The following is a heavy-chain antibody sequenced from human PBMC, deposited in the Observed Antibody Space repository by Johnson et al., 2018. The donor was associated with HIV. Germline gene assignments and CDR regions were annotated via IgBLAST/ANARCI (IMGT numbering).Heavy chain of an antibody. D-gene: IGHD3-10*01. CDR2: ISYGGNEK. Sequence: QVQLVESGGSVVRPGGSLRLSCAASGFTFDDYGMSWVRQAPGKGLEWVAIISYGGNEKYYADSVKGRFTISRDDSKNTLLLQMKSLRAEDTAVYFCARKSGINFDAFDIWGQGTLVIVSS. J-gene: IGHJ3*02. CDR3: ARKSGINFDAFDI. CDR1: GFTFDDYG. V-gene: IGHV3-30*03.